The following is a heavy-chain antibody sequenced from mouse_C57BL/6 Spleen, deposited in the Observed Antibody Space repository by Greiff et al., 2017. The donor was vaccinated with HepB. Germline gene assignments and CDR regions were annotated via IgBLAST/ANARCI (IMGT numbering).Heavy chain of an antibody. CDR3: ACNWGFAY. CDR2: ISYDGSN. Sequence: EVQLVESGPGLVKPSQSLSLTCSVTGYSITSGYYWNWIRQFPGNKLEWMGYISYDGSNNYNPSLKNRISITRDTSKNQFFLKLNSVTTEDTATYYCACNWGFAYWGQGTLVTVSA. CDR1: GYSITSGYY. D-gene: IGHD4-1*01. V-gene: IGHV3-6*01. J-gene: IGHJ3*01.